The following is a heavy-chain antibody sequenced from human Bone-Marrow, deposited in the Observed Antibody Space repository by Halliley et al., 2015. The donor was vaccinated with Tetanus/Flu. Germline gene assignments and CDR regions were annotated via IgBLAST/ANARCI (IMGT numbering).Heavy chain of an antibody. V-gene: IGHV4-31*02. Sequence: STDYNPSLNSRVTISVDSSKNHFSLKLSPGTAADTAVYYCARSGSYDTSVFYPEGYWYFDNWGQGTLVTVSS. J-gene: IGHJ4*02. D-gene: IGHD3-22*01. CDR3: ARSGSYDTSVFYPEGYWYFDN. CDR2: ST.